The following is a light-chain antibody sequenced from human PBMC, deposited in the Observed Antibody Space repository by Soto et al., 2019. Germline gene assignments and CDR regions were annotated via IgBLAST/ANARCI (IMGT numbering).Light chain of an antibody. J-gene: IGLJ3*02. V-gene: IGLV1-51*02. CDR1: NSNVGNSY. Sequence: QSVLTQPPSVSAAPGEKVTISCSGSNSNVGNSYVSWYQQLPGTAPKIIMYGSTERPSGIPDRFSGSKSGTSATLGITGLQTGDEDDYYCLAWDSSLRVWVFGGGTKLTV. CDR3: LAWDSSLRVWV. CDR2: GST.